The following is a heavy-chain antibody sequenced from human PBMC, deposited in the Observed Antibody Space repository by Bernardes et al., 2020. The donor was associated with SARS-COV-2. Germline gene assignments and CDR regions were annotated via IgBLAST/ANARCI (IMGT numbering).Heavy chain of an antibody. V-gene: IGHV3-30*03. CDR2: ISSDATKK. CDR3: HLNARRPEFVDS. J-gene: IGHJ4*02. CDR1: GFTFCNYG. Sequence: GGSLRLSCTASGFTFCNYGMHCVRQAPGKALDWVAVISSDATKKYYADSVKGRFTVSRDNSKNTLFLQMNSLRTDDTAVYYCHLNARRPEFVDSWGQGSLVTVSS. D-gene: IGHD6-25*01.